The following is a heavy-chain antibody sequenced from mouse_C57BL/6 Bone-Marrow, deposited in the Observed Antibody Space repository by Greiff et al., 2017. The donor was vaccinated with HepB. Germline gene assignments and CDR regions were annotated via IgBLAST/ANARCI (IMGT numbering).Heavy chain of an antibody. CDR2: IDPSDSET. J-gene: IGHJ4*01. V-gene: IGHV1-52*01. D-gene: IGHD1-2*01. CDR1: GYTFTSYW. Sequence: VQLQQPGAELVRPGSSVKLSCKASGYTFTSYWMHWVKQRPIQGLEWIGNIDPSDSETHYNQKFKDKAALTVDKSSSTAYMQLSSRTSEDSAVYYCARRGGITKAYYYAMDYWGQGTSVTVSS. CDR3: ARRGGITKAYYYAMDY.